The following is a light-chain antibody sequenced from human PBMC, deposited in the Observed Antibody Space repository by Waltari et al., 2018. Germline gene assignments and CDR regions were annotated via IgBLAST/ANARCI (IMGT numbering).Light chain of an antibody. CDR3: SSYTSSSTLV. CDR1: RSAVGGSNH. Sequence: QSALTQPASVSGSPGTSITISCTGTRSAVGGSNHVSWYQQPPGKAPKLMIYDVSNRPSGVSNRFSGSKSGNTASLTISGLQAEDEADYHCSSYTSSSTLVFGGGTKLTVL. J-gene: IGLJ3*02. V-gene: IGLV2-14*03. CDR2: DVS.